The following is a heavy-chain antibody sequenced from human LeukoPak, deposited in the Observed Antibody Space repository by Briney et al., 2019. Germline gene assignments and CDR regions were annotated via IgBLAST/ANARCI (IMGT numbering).Heavy chain of an antibody. Sequence: ASVKVSCKASGYTFTGYYMHWVRQAPGQGLEWMGIINPSGGSTSYAQKFQGRVTMTRDTSTSTVYMELSSLRSEDTAVYYCARDSVVVAATPRLYYYYYYMDVWGKGTTVTVSS. J-gene: IGHJ6*03. CDR1: GYTFTGYY. CDR3: ARDSVVVAATPRLYYYYYYMDV. D-gene: IGHD2-15*01. CDR2: INPSGGST. V-gene: IGHV1-46*01.